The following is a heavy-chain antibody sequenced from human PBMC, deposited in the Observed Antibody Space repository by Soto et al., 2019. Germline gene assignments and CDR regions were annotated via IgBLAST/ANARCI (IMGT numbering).Heavy chain of an antibody. CDR1: GFTFTSYA. J-gene: IGHJ6*02. CDR3: ARGTTLAIFDYGIYV. D-gene: IGHD3-3*01. CDR2: ISNDGSNY. V-gene: IGHV3-30-3*01. Sequence: QVQLVESGGGVVQPGRSLRLSCAASGFTFTSYAMHWVRQAPGKGLEWVAVISNDGSNYYYADSVRGRFTISRDNTKNTLFLQMSSLRGDDSGVYYCARGTTLAIFDYGIYVLGQGTTVTVSS.